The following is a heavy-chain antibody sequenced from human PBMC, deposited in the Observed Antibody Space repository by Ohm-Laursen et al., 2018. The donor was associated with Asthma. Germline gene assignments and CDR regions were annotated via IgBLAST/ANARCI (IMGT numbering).Heavy chain of an antibody. J-gene: IGHJ4*02. Sequence: SETLSLTCAVSGGSISSGGYYWSWIRQHPGKGLEWIGYIYYSGNTYYNPSLKSRVTISVDTSKNQFSLKLSSVTAADTAVYYCARQRRDGFAYWGQGTLVTASS. CDR1: GGSISSGGYY. D-gene: IGHD5-24*01. CDR2: IYYSGNT. V-gene: IGHV4-39*01. CDR3: ARQRRDGFAY.